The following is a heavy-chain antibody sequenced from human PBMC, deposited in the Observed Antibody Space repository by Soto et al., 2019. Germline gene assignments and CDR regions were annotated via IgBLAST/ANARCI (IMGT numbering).Heavy chain of an antibody. CDR3: ARRNSNDAFDI. CDR2: IDPSDSYT. Sequence: GESLNISCNGSGYSFTIYWISWVRQMPGKGLEWMGRIDPSDSYTNYSPSFQGHVTISADKSISTAYLQWSSLKASDTAMYYCARRNSNDAFDIWGQGTMVTVSS. CDR1: GYSFTIYW. V-gene: IGHV5-10-1*01. D-gene: IGHD1-1*01. J-gene: IGHJ3*02.